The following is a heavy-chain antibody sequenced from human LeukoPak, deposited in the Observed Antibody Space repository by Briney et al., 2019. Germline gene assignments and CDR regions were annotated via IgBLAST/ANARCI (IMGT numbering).Heavy chain of an antibody. Sequence: KPGGSLRLSCAASGFTFSSHTINWVRQAPGKGLEWVSSISGSGVSIQYADSVKGRFTISRDNAKNSVYLQLNSLRAEDTAVYYCARDTHGDYWGQGTLVTVSS. J-gene: IGHJ4*02. V-gene: IGHV3-21*01. CDR1: GFTFSSHT. D-gene: IGHD2-15*01. CDR3: ARDTHGDY. CDR2: ISGSGVSI.